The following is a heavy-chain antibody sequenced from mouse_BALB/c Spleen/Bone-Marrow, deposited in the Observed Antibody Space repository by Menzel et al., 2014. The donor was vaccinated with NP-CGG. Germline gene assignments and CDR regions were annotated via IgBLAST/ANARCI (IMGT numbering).Heavy chain of an antibody. D-gene: IGHD1-1*01. J-gene: IGHJ3*01. V-gene: IGHV14-3*02. CDR1: GFNIKDTY. CDR3: ASYYYGSSLFAY. CDR2: IDPANGNT. Sequence: VQLQQSGAELVKPGASVKLSCTASGFNIKDTYMHSVKQRPKQGLEWIGRIDPANGNTKYDPKFQGKATITADTSSNTAYLQLSSLTSEDTAVYYCASYYYGSSLFAYWGQGTLVTVSA.